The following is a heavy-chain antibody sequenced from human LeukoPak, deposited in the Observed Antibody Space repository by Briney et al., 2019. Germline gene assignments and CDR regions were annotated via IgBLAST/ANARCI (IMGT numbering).Heavy chain of an antibody. D-gene: IGHD3-22*01. CDR1: GGSISSGSYY. CDR2: IYTSGST. Sequence: PSQTLSLTCTVSGGSISSGSYYWSWIRQPAGKGLEWIGRIYTSGSTNYNPSLKSRVTISVDTSKNQFSLKLSSVTAADTAVYYCASVVYYYDSSGDRGGFDYWGQGTLVTVSS. CDR3: ASVVYYYDSSGDRGGFDY. J-gene: IGHJ4*02. V-gene: IGHV4-61*02.